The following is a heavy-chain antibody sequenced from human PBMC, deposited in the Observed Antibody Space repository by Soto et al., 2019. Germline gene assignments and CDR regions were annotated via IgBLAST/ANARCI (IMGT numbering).Heavy chain of an antibody. CDR2: IKQDGSEK. V-gene: IGHV3-7*01. D-gene: IGHD3-22*01. J-gene: IGHJ5*02. CDR1: GFTFSSYW. CDR3: AREGYYYDSSGYQLRGWFDP. Sequence: GGSLRLSCAASGFTFSSYWMSWVRQAPGKGLEWVANIKQDGSEKYYVDSVKGRFTISRDNAKNSLYLQMNSLRAEDTAVYYCAREGYYYDSSGYQLRGWFDPWGQGTLVTVSS.